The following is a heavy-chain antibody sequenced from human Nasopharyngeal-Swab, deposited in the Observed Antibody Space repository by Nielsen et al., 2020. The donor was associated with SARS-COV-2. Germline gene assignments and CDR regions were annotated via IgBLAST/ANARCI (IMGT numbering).Heavy chain of an antibody. CDR3: AKGGYSGYDPLGMDV. CDR2: ISYDGSNK. Sequence: WSGAAAGLGMEWVAVISYDGSNKYYADSVKGRFTISRDNSKNTLYLQMNSLRAEDTAVYYCAKGGYSGYDPLGMDVWGQGTTVTVSS. J-gene: IGHJ6*02. V-gene: IGHV3-30*18. D-gene: IGHD5-12*01.